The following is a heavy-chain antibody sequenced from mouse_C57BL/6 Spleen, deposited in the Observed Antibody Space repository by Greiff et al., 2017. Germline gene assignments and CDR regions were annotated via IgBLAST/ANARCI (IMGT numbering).Heavy chain of an antibody. CDR1: GYTFTSYW. D-gene: IGHD2-1*01. CDR2: IDPNSGGT. Sequence: QVQLQQPGAELVKPGASVKLSCKASGYTFTSYWMHWVKQRPGRGLEWIGRIDPNSGGTKYNEKFKSKATLTVDKPSSTAYMQLSSRTSEDSAIYYCAKESRSTPYAMDYWGQGTSVTVSS. J-gene: IGHJ4*01. V-gene: IGHV1-72*01. CDR3: AKESRSTPYAMDY.